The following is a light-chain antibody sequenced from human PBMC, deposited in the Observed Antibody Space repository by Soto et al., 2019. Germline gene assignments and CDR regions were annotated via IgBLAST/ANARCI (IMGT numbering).Light chain of an antibody. CDR1: QAIDSW. J-gene: IGKJ1*01. Sequence: DIQMTQSPSSVSASVGDRVTITCRASQAIDSWFAWYQQRTGEAPKLLIFTGALFHSGVPPRFSGSGAGTDFTLTISSLQPEDFATYYGQQTLSFPPTFGQGTKV. CDR2: TGA. CDR3: QQTLSFPPT. V-gene: IGKV1-12*01.